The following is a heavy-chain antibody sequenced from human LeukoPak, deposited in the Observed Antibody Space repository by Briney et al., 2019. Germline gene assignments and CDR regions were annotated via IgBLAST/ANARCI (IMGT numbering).Heavy chain of an antibody. V-gene: IGHV3-23*01. Sequence: GGSLRLSCAASGFTVSSSYAMTWVRQAPGKGLEWVSVISGSGGSTYYADSVKGRFTFSRDNSKNTLYLQMNSLRAEDTAVYYCAKKSSGELNRGWYFDYWGQGTLVTVSS. CDR1: GFTVSSSYA. CDR3: AKKSSGELNRGWYFDY. J-gene: IGHJ4*02. D-gene: IGHD6-25*01. CDR2: ISGSGGST.